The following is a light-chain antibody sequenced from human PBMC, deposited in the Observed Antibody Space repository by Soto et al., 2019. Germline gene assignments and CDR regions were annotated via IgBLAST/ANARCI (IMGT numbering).Light chain of an antibody. Sequence: QSALTQPASVSGSPGQSITISCTGTSSDVGSYNLVSWYQQHPGKAPKLMIYDVSKRPSGVSNRFSGSKSGNTASLTISGLQAEYEADYYCCSYAGSRTLVFGGGTKVTVL. CDR1: SSDVGSYNL. V-gene: IGLV2-23*02. J-gene: IGLJ2*01. CDR3: CSYAGSRTLV. CDR2: DVS.